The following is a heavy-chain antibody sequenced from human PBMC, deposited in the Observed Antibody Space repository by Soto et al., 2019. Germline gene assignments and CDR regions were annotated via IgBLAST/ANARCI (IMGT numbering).Heavy chain of an antibody. Sequence: GASVKVSCKASGYTFTSSGISWVRQAPGQGLEWLGWISTDNGNTNYAQHLQGRVTITADKSTSTAYMELSSLRSEDTAVYYCARGYYDSSGYFDYWGQGTLVTVSS. D-gene: IGHD3-22*01. CDR1: GYTFTSSG. J-gene: IGHJ4*02. CDR2: ISTDNGNT. V-gene: IGHV1-18*01. CDR3: ARGYYDSSGYFDY.